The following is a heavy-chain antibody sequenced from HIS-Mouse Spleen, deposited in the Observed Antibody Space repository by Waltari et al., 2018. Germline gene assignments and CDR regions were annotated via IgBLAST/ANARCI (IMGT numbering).Heavy chain of an antibody. CDR1: GGSFSGYY. J-gene: IGHJ3*02. Sequence: QVQLPQWGAGPLKPSETLSLTCAVYGGSFSGYYWSLVLQPPGEGLEGIGEINHSGSTNYNPSLKSRVTISVDTSKNQFSLKLSSVTAADTAVYYCARGGPIVVVPAATLAFDIWGQGTMVTVSS. CDR3: ARGGPIVVVPAATLAFDI. CDR2: INHSGST. V-gene: IGHV4-34*01. D-gene: IGHD2-2*01.